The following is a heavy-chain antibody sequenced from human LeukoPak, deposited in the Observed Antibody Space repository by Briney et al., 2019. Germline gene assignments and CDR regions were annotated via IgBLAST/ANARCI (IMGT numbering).Heavy chain of an antibody. CDR1: GFTFSTYG. V-gene: IGHV3-30*18. CDR2: ISYDGINK. J-gene: IGHJ4*02. D-gene: IGHD1-14*01. Sequence: GGSLRLSCAASGFTFSTYGMHWVRRAPGKGLECVAFISYDGINKYYADSVKGRFIISRDNSRNTVYLQMNSLRTEDTAVYYCAKPGRAGTNLYFDYWGQGSLVTVSS. CDR3: AKPGRAGTNLYFDY.